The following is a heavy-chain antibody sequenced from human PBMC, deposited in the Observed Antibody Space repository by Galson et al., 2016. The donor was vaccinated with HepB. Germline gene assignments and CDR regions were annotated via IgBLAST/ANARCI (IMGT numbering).Heavy chain of an antibody. J-gene: IGHJ4*02. Sequence: SLRLSCAVSGLNFNEYHTDWARQAPGKGLEWVSYIGSSSSRIYYADSVKGRFAISRDNAQNSLFLQMNSLRAEDSAVYYCAGDSGRTGAWDYWGQGTLVTVSS. CDR2: IGSSSSRI. V-gene: IGHV3-48*04. CDR1: GLNFNEYH. D-gene: IGHD1-14*01. CDR3: AGDSGRTGAWDY.